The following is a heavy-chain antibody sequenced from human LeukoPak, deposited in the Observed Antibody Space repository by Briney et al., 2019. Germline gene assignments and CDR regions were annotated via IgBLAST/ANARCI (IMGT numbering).Heavy chain of an antibody. CDR3: ARDRFGSSWYTAWGYFDY. D-gene: IGHD6-13*01. CDR1: GFTFSSYS. CDR2: ISSSSSTI. Sequence: PGGSLRLSCAASGFTFSSYSMNWVRQAPGKGLEWVSYISSSSSTIYYADSVKGRFTISRDNAKNSLYLQMNSLRAEDTAVYYCARDRFGSSWYTAWGYFDYWGQGTLVTVSS. V-gene: IGHV3-48*04. J-gene: IGHJ4*02.